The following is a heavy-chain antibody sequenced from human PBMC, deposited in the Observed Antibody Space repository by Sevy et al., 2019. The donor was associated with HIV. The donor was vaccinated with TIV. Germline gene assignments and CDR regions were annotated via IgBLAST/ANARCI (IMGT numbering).Heavy chain of an antibody. CDR1: GFTFSSYG. D-gene: IGHD3-9*01. CDR3: AREGGETRYFDWLSLSTNYYMDV. V-gene: IGHV3-33*01. CDR2: IWYDGSNK. Sequence: GGSLRLSCAASGFTFSSYGMHWVRQAPGMGLEWVAVIWYDGSNKYYADSVKGRFTISRDNSKNTLYLQMNSLRAEDTAVYYCAREGGETRYFDWLSLSTNYYMDVWGKGTTVTVSS. J-gene: IGHJ6*03.